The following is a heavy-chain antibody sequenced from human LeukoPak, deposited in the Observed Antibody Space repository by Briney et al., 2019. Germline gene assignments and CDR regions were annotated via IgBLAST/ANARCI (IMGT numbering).Heavy chain of an antibody. V-gene: IGHV5-51*01. D-gene: IGHD5-24*01. Sequence: GESLKISCKVSGYSFTSYWIGWVRQMPGKGLEWMGVIYPDDSDIRESPSFQGQVTISVDKSINTAYLQWSSLKASDSAMYYCARQSRDLSGGIDYWGQGTLVTVSS. CDR3: ARQSRDLSGGIDY. CDR1: GYSFTSYW. J-gene: IGHJ4*02. CDR2: IYPDDSDI.